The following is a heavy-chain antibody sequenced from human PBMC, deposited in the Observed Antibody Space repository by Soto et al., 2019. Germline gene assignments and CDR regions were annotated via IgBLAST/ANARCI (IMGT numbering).Heavy chain of an antibody. D-gene: IGHD2-2*01. V-gene: IGHV1-69*01. Sequence: QVQLVQSGAEVKKPGSSVKVSCKASGGTFSSYAISWVRQAPGQGLEWMGGIIPIFGTANYAQKFQGRVTITADESTSTADMELSSLRSEDTAVYYCARAPPSSYQLLPSWFDPWGQGTLVTVSS. CDR2: IIPIFGTA. CDR1: GGTFSSYA. J-gene: IGHJ5*02. CDR3: ARAPPSSYQLLPSWFDP.